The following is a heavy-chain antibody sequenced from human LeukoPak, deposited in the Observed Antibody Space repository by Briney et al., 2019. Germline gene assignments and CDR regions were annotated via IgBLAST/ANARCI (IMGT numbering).Heavy chain of an antibody. Sequence: SETLSLTRAVYGGSFSGYYWSWTRQPPGKGLEWIGEINHSGSTNYNPSLKSRVTISVDTSKNQFSLKLSSVTAADTAVYYCASLRERSYYTRGFDYWGQGSLVTVSS. CDR1: GGSFSGYY. CDR2: INHSGST. J-gene: IGHJ4*02. D-gene: IGHD5-18*01. CDR3: ASLRERSYYTRGFDY. V-gene: IGHV4-34*01.